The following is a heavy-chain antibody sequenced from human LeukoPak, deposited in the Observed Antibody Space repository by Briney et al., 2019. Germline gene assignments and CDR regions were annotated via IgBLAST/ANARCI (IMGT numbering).Heavy chain of an antibody. CDR1: GYTFTGYH. V-gene: IGHV1-2*02. Sequence: ASVTVSCKASGYTFTGYHMYWLRQAPGQGLEWMGWINPNSGGTNYAQKFQGRVTMTRDTSISTAYMELSRLRSDDTAVYYCARDEHCSGGSCWGYWGQGTLVTVSS. D-gene: IGHD2-15*01. CDR2: INPNSGGT. J-gene: IGHJ4*02. CDR3: ARDEHCSGGSCWGY.